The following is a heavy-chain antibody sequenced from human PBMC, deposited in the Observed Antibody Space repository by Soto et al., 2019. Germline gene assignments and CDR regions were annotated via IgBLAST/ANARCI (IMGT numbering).Heavy chain of an antibody. J-gene: IGHJ4*02. CDR2: ISSSSSTI. Sequence: EVQLVESGGGLVQPGGSLRLSCAASGFTFSTYSMNWVRQAPGKGLEWVSYISSSSSTIYYADSVKGRFTISRDNAKNSLYLQMNSLRDEDTAVYYCARVAHFWMNYFDYWGQGTLVTVSS. D-gene: IGHD3-3*02. CDR1: GFTFSTYS. CDR3: ARVAHFWMNYFDY. V-gene: IGHV3-48*02.